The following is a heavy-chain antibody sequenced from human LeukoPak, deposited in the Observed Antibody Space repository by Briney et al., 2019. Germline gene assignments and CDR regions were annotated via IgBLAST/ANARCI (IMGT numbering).Heavy chain of an antibody. CDR1: GYTFTNYG. CDR2: MNPNSGNT. Sequence: GASVKVSCKASGYTFTNYGISWVRQATGQGLEWMGWMNPNSGNTGYAQKFQGRVTITADESTSTAYMELSSLRSEDMAVYYCARGDSRRWLQLVYFDYWGQGTLVTVSS. CDR3: ARGDSRRWLQLVYFDY. V-gene: IGHV1-8*03. J-gene: IGHJ4*02. D-gene: IGHD5-24*01.